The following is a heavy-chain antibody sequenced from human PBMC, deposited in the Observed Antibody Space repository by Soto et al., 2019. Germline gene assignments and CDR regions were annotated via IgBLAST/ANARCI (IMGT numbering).Heavy chain of an antibody. V-gene: IGHV3-30*04. D-gene: IGHD5-18*01. CDR2: ISYHGVNK. Sequence: QVQLLESGGGVVQPGTSLRLSCAASGFSFGSHAMHWVRQAPGEGLQWVAVISYHGVNKYYTDSVRGRFTVSRDNSKNTVYLQGDSLRSEDTGVYHCVRGGYLQNPGSDAWGQGTLVTVSS. CDR3: VRGGYLQNPGSDA. J-gene: IGHJ5*02. CDR1: GFSFGSHA.